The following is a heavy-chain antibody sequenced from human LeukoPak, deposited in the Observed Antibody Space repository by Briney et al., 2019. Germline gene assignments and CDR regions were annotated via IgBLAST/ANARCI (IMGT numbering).Heavy chain of an antibody. V-gene: IGHV3-15*07. CDR1: GFTFCNAY. D-gene: IGHD2-21*01. CDR2: IKPKTDGETT. CDR3: ITPLPYSAQ. J-gene: IGHJ4*02. Sequence: PGGSLRLSSAASGFTFCNAYMNWVRQAPGKGLEWVGRIKPKTDGETTEYAAPVKGRFSISRDDSKNMLYLQMNSLKTEDTAVYYCITPLPYSAQGGQGTLVTVSS.